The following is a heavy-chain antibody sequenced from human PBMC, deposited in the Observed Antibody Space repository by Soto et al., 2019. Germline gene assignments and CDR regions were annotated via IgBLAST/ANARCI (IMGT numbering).Heavy chain of an antibody. CDR1: GLTVSHYY. V-gene: IGHV3-53*01. CDR3: AKGLGPFFDS. J-gene: IGHJ4*02. D-gene: IGHD3-9*01. Sequence: EVQMVESGGGLIQPGESRRLSCDDYGLTVSHYYMTWVRQAPGKGLEWVSIIYTSGTVYYADSVKGRFTISRDSSKTTLYLQMNSLRAEDTAVYYCAKGLGPFFDSWGQGTLVTVSS. CDR2: IYTSGTV.